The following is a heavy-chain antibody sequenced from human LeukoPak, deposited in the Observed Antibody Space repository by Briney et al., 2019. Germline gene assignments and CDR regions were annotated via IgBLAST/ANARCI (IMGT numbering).Heavy chain of an antibody. Sequence: SETLSLTCTVSGGSISSYYWSWIRQPPGKGLEWIGYIYYSGSTNYNPPLKSRVSTSVDTSKNQFSLKLSSVTAADTAVYYCARESSNSLDYWGQGTLVTVSS. CDR2: IYYSGST. J-gene: IGHJ4*02. D-gene: IGHD4-11*01. CDR1: GGSISSYY. CDR3: ARESSNSLDY. V-gene: IGHV4-59*08.